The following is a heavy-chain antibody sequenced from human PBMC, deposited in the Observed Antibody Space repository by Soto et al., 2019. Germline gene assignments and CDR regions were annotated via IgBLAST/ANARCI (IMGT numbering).Heavy chain of an antibody. D-gene: IGHD3-22*01. J-gene: IGHJ4*02. CDR2: IYYSGST. CDR3: ARFGYDSSGYYSHH. V-gene: IGHV4-59*08. Sequence: PSETLSLTCTVSGGSISSYYWSWIRQPPGKGLEWIGYIYYSGSTNYNPSLKSRVTISVDTSKNQFSLKLSSVTAADTAVYYCARFGYDSSGYYSHHWGQGTLVTVS. CDR1: GGSISSYY.